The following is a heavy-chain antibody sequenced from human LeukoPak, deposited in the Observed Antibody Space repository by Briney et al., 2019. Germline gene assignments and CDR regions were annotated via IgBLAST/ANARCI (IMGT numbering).Heavy chain of an antibody. CDR2: ISSNGGST. CDR1: GFTFSIYA. CDR3: ARVKGLNWFDP. Sequence: PGGSLRLSCAASGFTFSIYAMHWVRQAPGKGLEYVSAISSNGGSTYYANSVKGRFTISRDNSKNTLYLQMGSLRAEDMAVYYCARVKGLNWFDPWGQGTLVTVSS. J-gene: IGHJ5*02. V-gene: IGHV3-64*01.